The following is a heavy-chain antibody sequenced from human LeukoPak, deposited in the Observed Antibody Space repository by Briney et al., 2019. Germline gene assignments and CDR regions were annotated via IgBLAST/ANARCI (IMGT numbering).Heavy chain of an antibody. CDR2: GYYSGSS. D-gene: IGHD7-27*01. CDR3: ARDPGDFALD. J-gene: IGHJ4*02. CDR1: GGSISSSDYY. V-gene: IGHV4-39*02. Sequence: SETLSLTCTVSGGSISSSDYYWAWVRQPPGKGLEWIGSGYYSGSSYYNASLTSRVTISVDTSKNRFFLKVRSVTAADTAVYYCARDPGDFALDWGQGTLVTVSS.